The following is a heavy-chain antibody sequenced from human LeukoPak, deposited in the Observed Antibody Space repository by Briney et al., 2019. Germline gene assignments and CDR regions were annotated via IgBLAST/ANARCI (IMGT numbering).Heavy chain of an antibody. CDR2: IYYSGST. V-gene: IGHV4-59*01. CDR1: GGSISSYY. D-gene: IGHD3-10*01. J-gene: IGHJ5*02. CDR3: ARAFNYYGSGSYYNNWFDP. Sequence: SETLSLTCTVSGGSISSYYWSWIRQPPGKGLEWIGYIYYSGSTNYNPSLKSRVTISVDTSKNQFSLKLSSVTAADTAVYYCARAFNYYGSGSYYNNWFDPWGQGTLVTVSS.